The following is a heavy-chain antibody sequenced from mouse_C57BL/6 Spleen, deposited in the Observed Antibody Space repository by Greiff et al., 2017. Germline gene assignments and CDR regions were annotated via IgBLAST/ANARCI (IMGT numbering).Heavy chain of an antibody. CDR1: GYTFTSYW. J-gene: IGHJ4*01. D-gene: IGHD1-1*01. Sequence: QVQLQQPGAELVMPGASVKLSCKASGYTFTSYWMHWVKQRPGQGLEWIGEIDPSDSYTNYNQKFKGKSTLTVDKSSRPAYMQLSSLTSEDSAVYYCARDYGSSYRRARDYWGQGTSVTVSS. CDR3: ARDYGSSYRRARDY. CDR2: IDPSDSYT. V-gene: IGHV1-69*01.